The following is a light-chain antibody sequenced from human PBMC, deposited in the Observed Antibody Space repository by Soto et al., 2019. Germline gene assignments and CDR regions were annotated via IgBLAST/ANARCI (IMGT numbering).Light chain of an antibody. Sequence: EIVLTQSPGTPSLSPGERATLSCRASQSVSSSYLAWYQQKPGQAPRLLIYGASTRATGIPDRFSGSGSGTDFTLTITRLEPEDFAVYYCQQYGGSPPTFGKGTKV. CDR3: QQYGGSPPT. CDR1: QSVSSSY. V-gene: IGKV3-20*01. CDR2: GAS. J-gene: IGKJ1*01.